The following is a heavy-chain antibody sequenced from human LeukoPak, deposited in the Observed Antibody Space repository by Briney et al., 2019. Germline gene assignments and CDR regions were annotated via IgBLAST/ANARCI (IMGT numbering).Heavy chain of an antibody. V-gene: IGHV4-4*07. Sequence: PSETLSLTCTVSGGSISSYYWSWIRQPAWKGLEWIGRIYTSGGTNYNPSLKSRVTMSVDTSKNQFSLKLSSVTAADTAVYYCARERTIFGVAGYYFDYWGQGTLVTVSS. D-gene: IGHD3-3*01. CDR2: IYTSGGT. J-gene: IGHJ4*02. CDR1: GGSISSYY. CDR3: ARERTIFGVAGYYFDY.